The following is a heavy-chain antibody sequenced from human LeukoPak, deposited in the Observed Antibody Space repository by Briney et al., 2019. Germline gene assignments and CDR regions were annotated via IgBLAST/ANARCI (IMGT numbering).Heavy chain of an antibody. CDR3: ARDQYSSSSGIDY. D-gene: IGHD6-6*01. CDR1: GGSISSGDYY. CDR2: IYYSGST. V-gene: IGHV4-30-4*08. J-gene: IGHJ4*02. Sequence: SETLSLTCTVSGGSISSGDYYWSWIRQPPGTGLEWIGYIYYSGSTYYNPSLKSRVTISVDTSKNQFSLKLSSVTAADTAVYYCARDQYSSSSGIDYWGQGTLVTVSS.